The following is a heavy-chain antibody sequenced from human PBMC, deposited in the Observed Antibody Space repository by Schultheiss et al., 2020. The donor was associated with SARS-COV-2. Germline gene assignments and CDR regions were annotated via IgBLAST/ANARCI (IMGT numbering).Heavy chain of an antibody. J-gene: IGHJ6*02. D-gene: IGHD3-10*01. CDR2: INPNSGGT. Sequence: ASVKVSCKASGYTFTGYYMHWVRQAPGQGLEWMGWINPNSGGTNYAQKFQGWVTMTRDTSISTAYMELSSLRSEDTAVYYCARGARFGELLTYYYYGMDVWGQGTTVTVSS. CDR1: GYTFTGYY. CDR3: ARGARFGELLTYYYYGMDV. V-gene: IGHV1-2*04.